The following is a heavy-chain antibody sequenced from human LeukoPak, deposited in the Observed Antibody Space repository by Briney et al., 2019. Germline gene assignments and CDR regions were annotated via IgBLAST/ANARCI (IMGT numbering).Heavy chain of an antibody. D-gene: IGHD7-27*01. CDR2: IQQDGSEK. CDR3: ARAGTNWGVDY. CDR1: GFTFRSKW. J-gene: IGHJ4*02. Sequence: GGSLRLSCAASGFTFRSKWMTWVRQAPGKGLEWVANIQQDGSEKYFVDSVRGRFTISRDNAKNSLYLQMNSLRAEDTAVYYCARAGTNWGVDYWGQGTLVTVSS. V-gene: IGHV3-7*01.